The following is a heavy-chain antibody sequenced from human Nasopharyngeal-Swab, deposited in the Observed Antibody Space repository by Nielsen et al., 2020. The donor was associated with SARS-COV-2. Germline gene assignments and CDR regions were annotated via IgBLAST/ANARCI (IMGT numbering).Heavy chain of an antibody. J-gene: IGHJ6*02. CDR1: DGSFSGYY. V-gene: IGHV4-34*01. Sequence: SETLSLTCAVHDGSFSGYYWSWVRQPPGKGLEWIGEVEHTGRTTNNPSLQSRVTMSVDTSKNQFSLTLSSVTAADTAVYYCARGGYQLLLRNYYYGIDVWSQGTTVTVSS. CDR3: ARGGYQLLLRNYYYGIDV. D-gene: IGHD2-15*01. CDR2: VEHTGRT.